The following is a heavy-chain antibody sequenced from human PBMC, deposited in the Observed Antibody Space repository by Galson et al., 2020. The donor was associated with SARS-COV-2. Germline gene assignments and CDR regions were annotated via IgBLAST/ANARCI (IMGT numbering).Heavy chain of an antibody. CDR1: GFTFSSYW. J-gene: IGHJ4*02. CDR3: ARNPLAVTDYYFDF. CDR2: ITSDGDYT. D-gene: IGHD6-19*01. Sequence: GGSLRLSCAASGFTFSSYWMHWVRQAPGKGLEWVSLITSDGDYTAYADSVKGRFTISRDNAKNTLYLQMSSLSADDTGVYYCARNPLAVTDYYFDFWGQGTLVTVSS. V-gene: IGHV3-74*01.